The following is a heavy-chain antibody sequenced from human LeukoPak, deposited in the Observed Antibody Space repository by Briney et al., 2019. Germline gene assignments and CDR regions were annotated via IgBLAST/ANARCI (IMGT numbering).Heavy chain of an antibody. CDR1: GYTFTSYC. D-gene: IGHD5-18*01. V-gene: IGHV1-18*01. J-gene: IGHJ3*02. CDR3: ARRRYSYGTGYDAFDI. CDR2: ISAYNGNT. Sequence: GASVKVSCKASGYTFTSYCISWVRQAPGQGLEWMGWISAYNGNTNYAQKLQGRVTMTTDTSTSTAYMELSRLRSDDTAVYYCARRRYSYGTGYDAFDIWGHGTMVTVSS.